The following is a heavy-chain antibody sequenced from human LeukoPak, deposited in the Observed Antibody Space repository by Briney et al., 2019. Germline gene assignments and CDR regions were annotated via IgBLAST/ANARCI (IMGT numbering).Heavy chain of an antibody. D-gene: IGHD4-17*01. CDR3: ARDNPYGDYVDY. Sequence: PSETLSLTCTVSGGSISSYYWSWIRQPPGKGLEWIGYIYYSGSTNYNPSLKSRVTISVDTSKNQFSLKLSSVTAADTAVYYCARDNPYGDYVDYWGQGTLVTVSS. V-gene: IGHV4-59*01. J-gene: IGHJ4*02. CDR2: IYYSGST. CDR1: GGSISSYY.